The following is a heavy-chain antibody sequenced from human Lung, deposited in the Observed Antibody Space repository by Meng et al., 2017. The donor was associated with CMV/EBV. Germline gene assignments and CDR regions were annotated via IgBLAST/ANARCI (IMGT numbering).Heavy chain of an antibody. CDR3: ARKASWLLSLDY. V-gene: IGHV4-4*02. D-gene: IGHD3-9*01. CDR2: IYHSGTT. Sequence: GSLRLXCAVSGDSISNSNWWTWVRQPPGKGLEWIGEIYHSGTTNYNPSLKSRVTISVNKSKKQFSLMLTSATVADTAVYYCARKASWLLSLDYWGQGTLVTVSS. J-gene: IGHJ4*02. CDR1: GDSISNSNW.